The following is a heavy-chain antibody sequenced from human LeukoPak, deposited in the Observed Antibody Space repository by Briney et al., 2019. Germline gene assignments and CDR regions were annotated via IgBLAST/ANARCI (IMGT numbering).Heavy chain of an antibody. Sequence: ASVKVSCKASGYTFTGYYMHWVRQAPGQGLEWMGWINPNSGGTNYAQKFQGWVTMTRDTSISTAYMELSRLRSDDTAVYYCAREHYGSGSYSDIHWFDPWGQGTLVTVTS. CDR3: AREHYGSGSYSDIHWFDP. J-gene: IGHJ5*02. CDR1: GYTFTGYY. CDR2: INPNSGGT. D-gene: IGHD3-10*01. V-gene: IGHV1-2*04.